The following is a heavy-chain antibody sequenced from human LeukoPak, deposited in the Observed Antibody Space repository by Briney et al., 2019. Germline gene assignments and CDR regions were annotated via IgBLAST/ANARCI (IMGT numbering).Heavy chain of an antibody. J-gene: IGHJ4*02. CDR2: MYYRGNT. D-gene: IGHD2-2*01. CDR3: ARHGCSSTSCLDY. Sequence: SETLSLTCTDSGGSISNTAYYWRWIRQPPGKGLEWIRNMYYRGNTYYNPSLKSRVTISADTSKNQFSLKLSSVTGADTAVYYCARHGCSSTSCLDYWGQGTLVTVSS. V-gene: IGHV4-39*01. CDR1: GGSISNTAYY.